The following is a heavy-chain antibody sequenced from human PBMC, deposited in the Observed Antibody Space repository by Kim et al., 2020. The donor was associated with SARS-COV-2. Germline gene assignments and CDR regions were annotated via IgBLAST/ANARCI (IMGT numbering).Heavy chain of an antibody. V-gene: IGHV4-31*02. D-gene: IGHD1-1*01. CDR1: GGSISVGGFY. Sequence: SETLSLTCTVSGGSISVGGFYWSWIRQHPGKGLEWIGCIYFRGSTYYNASLKSRLTIAVDTSKNQFSLDLSSVTAADTAMYYCARQGNNKYAIDLWGQGALVTVSS. CDR3: ARQGNNKYAIDL. CDR2: IYFRGST. J-gene: IGHJ4*02.